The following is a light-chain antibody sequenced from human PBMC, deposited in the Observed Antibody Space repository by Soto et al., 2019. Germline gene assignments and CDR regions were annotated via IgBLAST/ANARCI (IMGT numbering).Light chain of an antibody. CDR2: DAS. V-gene: IGKV3D-15*01. CDR3: EQYHEWPLT. Sequence: ETVMTQAPGTLSVAPGEGATLSFRASQSVSSNLTWYQQKPGQAPRLPIYDASTRATGIPARFSGSGSGTEFTLTISSLQSEDFAVYYCEQYHEWPLTFGGGTEVEIK. J-gene: IGKJ4*01. CDR1: QSVSSN.